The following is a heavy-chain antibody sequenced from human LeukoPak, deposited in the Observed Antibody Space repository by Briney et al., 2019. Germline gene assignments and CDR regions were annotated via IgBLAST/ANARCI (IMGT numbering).Heavy chain of an antibody. CDR2: ITGSGGTT. V-gene: IGHV3-23*01. J-gene: IGHJ4*02. Sequence: PGGSLRLSCEASGFTFSSYPMSWVRQAPGKGLEWVSAITGSGGTTYYADSVKGRFTISRDNSKNTLYLQMNSLRAEDTAIYYCARRLIAAAGTRFQYWGQGTLVTVSS. D-gene: IGHD6-13*01. CDR3: ARRLIAAAGTRFQY. CDR1: GFTFSSYP.